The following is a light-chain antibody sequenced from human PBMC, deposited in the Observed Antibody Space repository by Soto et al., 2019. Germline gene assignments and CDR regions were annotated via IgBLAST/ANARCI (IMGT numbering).Light chain of an antibody. CDR3: QHSYSTRT. CDR1: QSISSY. J-gene: IGKJ1*01. Sequence: DIPMAQSPSSLSASVGDRVTITCRASQSISSYLNWYQHKQGKAPRVLMYAASNLKSGVPPRFSGSGVGRDFTLTISDLQPEDFATYYCQHSYSTRTFGQGTNVERK. V-gene: IGKV1-39*01. CDR2: AAS.